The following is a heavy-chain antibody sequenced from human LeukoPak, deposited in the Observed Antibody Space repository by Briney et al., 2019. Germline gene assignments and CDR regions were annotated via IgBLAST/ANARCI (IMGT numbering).Heavy chain of an antibody. CDR3: ARGEGYCSGGSCYIFDY. CDR2: INPNSGGT. J-gene: IGHJ4*02. V-gene: IGHV1-2*06. D-gene: IGHD2-15*01. CDR1: GYTFTGYY. Sequence: ASVKVSCKASGYTFTGYYMHWVRQAPGQGLEWMGRINPNSGGTNYAQKFQGRVTMTRETSISTAYMELSRLRSDDTAVYYCARGEGYCSGGSCYIFDYWGQGTLVTVSS.